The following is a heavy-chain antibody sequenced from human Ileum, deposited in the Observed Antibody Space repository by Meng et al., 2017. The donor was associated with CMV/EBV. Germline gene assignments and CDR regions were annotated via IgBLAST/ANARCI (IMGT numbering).Heavy chain of an antibody. V-gene: IGHV3-23*01. CDR2: LPYNGEAT. D-gene: IGHD2-8*02. Sequence: GGSLRLSCAVSGFTFSTFTMGWVRQAPGEGLEWVSTLPYNGEATTYADSVKGRFTISRDTSKNTLYLRMNSLTADDTAVYYCAKGVTGGSPYEAFDILGQGTMVTVSS. J-gene: IGHJ3*02. CDR3: AKGVTGGSPYEAFDI. CDR1: GFTFSTFT.